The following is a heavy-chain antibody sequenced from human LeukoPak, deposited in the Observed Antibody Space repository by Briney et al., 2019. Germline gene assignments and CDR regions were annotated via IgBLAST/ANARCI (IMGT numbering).Heavy chain of an antibody. V-gene: IGHV3-23*01. CDR3: AKHPRFTVTTKLLDY. CDR1: GFTFSDYY. Sequence: PGGSLRLSCAASGFTFSDYYMSWIRQAPGKGLEWVSAISGSGGSTYYADSVKGRFTISRDNSKNTLYLQMNSLRAEDTAVYYCAKHPRFTVTTKLLDYWGQGTLVTVSS. J-gene: IGHJ4*02. D-gene: IGHD4-17*01. CDR2: ISGSGGST.